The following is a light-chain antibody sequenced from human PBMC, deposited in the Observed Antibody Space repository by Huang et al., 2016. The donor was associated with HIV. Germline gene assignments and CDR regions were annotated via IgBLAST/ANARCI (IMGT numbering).Light chain of an antibody. J-gene: IGKJ2*02. CDR1: QSIRGRV. CDR2: DAS. Sequence: EIVLTQSPATLSLSPGERATLSCGASQSIRGRVAWYQQKPGLAPRLLIYDASIRATGIPDRFSGSGSGTDFTLTVSRLEPEDFAVYYCQQYSRSPCTFGQGTKLEIK. V-gene: IGKV3D-20*01. CDR3: QQYSRSPCT.